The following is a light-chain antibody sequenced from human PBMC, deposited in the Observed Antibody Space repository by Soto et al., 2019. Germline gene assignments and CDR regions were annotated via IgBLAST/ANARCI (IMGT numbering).Light chain of an antibody. J-gene: IGLJ1*01. CDR3: CSYAGTYTYV. Sequence: QSALTQPRSVSGSPGQSVTISCTGTSSDVGGYDSVSWYQQHPGKAPKVMIFDVTKRPSGVPDRFSGSKSANTASLTISGLQAEDEADYDCCSYAGTYTYVFGTGTKGTVL. CDR1: SSDVGGYDS. CDR2: DVT. V-gene: IGLV2-11*01.